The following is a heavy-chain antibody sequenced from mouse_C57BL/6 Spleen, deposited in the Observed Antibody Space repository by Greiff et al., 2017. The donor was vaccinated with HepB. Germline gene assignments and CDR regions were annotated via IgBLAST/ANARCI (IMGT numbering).Heavy chain of an antibody. CDR2: ISSGSSTI. CDR1: GFTFSDYG. Sequence: DVHLVESGGGLVKPGGSLKLSCAASGFTFSDYGMHWVRQAPEKGLEWVAYISSGSSTIYYADTVKGRFTISRDNAKNTLFLQMTSLRSEDTAMYYCARPSYYGNYEGDYWGQGTTLTVSS. D-gene: IGHD2-10*01. J-gene: IGHJ2*01. CDR3: ARPSYYGNYEGDY. V-gene: IGHV5-17*01.